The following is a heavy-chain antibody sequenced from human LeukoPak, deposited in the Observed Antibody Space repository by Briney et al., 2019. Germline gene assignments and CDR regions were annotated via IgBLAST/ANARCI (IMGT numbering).Heavy chain of an antibody. CDR2: ISSSSSYI. Sequence: GGSLRLSCAASGFTFSNYAMNWVRQAPGKGLEWVSSISSSSSYIYYADSVKGRFTISRDNAKNSLYLQMNSLRAEDTAVYYCAVSIAARNFDYWGQGTLVTVSS. V-gene: IGHV3-21*01. CDR3: AVSIAARNFDY. CDR1: GFTFSNYA. D-gene: IGHD6-6*01. J-gene: IGHJ4*02.